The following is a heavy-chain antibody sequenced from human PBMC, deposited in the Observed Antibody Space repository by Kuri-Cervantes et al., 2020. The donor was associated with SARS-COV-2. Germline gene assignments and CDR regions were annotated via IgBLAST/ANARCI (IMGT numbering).Heavy chain of an antibody. J-gene: IGHJ6*03. D-gene: IGHD3-9*01. Sequence: GESLKISCAASGFTFSSYSMNWVRQAPGKGLEWVSSISSSSSYIYYADSVKGRFTISRDNAKNSLHLQMNSLRAEDTAVYYCARAFEGYYYYMDVWGKGTTVTVSS. V-gene: IGHV3-21*01. CDR3: ARAFEGYYYYMDV. CDR2: ISSSSSYI. CDR1: GFTFSSYS.